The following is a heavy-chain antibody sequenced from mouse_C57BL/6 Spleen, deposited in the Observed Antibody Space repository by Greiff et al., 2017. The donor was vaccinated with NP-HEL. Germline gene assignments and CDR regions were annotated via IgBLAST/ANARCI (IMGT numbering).Heavy chain of an antibody. CDR2: IDPSDSET. CDR1: GYTFTSYW. D-gene: IGHD1-1*01. CDR3: AFYCGSSLYYYAMDY. Sequence: QVQLQQPGAELVRPGSSVKLSCKASGYTFTSYWMHWVKQRPIQGLEWIGNIDPSDSETHYNQKFKDKATLTVDKSSSTAYMQLSSLTSEDSAVYYCAFYCGSSLYYYAMDYWGQGTSVTVSS. J-gene: IGHJ4*01. V-gene: IGHV1-52*01.